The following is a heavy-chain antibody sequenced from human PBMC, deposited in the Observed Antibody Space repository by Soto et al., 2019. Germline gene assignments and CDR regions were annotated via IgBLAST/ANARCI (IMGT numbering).Heavy chain of an antibody. V-gene: IGHV4-59*01. J-gene: IGHJ5*02. Sequence: SETLSLTCTVSGGSISSYYWSWIRQPPGKGLEWIGYIYYSGSTNYNPSLKSRVTISVDTSKTQFSLKLSSVTAADTAVYYRARGTIFGVVISWFDPWGQGTLVTVSS. CDR2: IYYSGST. D-gene: IGHD3-3*01. CDR3: ARGTIFGVVISWFDP. CDR1: GGSISSYY.